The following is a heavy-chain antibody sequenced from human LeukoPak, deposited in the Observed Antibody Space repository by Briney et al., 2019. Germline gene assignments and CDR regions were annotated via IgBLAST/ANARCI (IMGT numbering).Heavy chain of an antibody. D-gene: IGHD6-13*01. J-gene: IGHJ4*02. CDR3: ARGGSSQTPDY. Sequence: PGGSLRLSCAASGFDFSSNWMHWVRHAPGQGLVWVSRIKGDGISTNYADSVKGRFTISRDNAKNTLYLQMNSLRAEDTAVYYCARGGSSQTPDYWGQGTLVTVSS. CDR1: GFDFSSNW. V-gene: IGHV3-74*01. CDR2: IKGDGIST.